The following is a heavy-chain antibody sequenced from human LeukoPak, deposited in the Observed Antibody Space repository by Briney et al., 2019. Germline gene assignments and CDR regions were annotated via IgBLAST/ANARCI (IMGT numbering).Heavy chain of an antibody. CDR3: ARAIYGDSVDY. Sequence: SETLSLICTVSGDSISSGGYYWSWIRQHPGKGLEWIGYIYYSGSTYYNPSLKSRVTISVDTSKNQFSLKLSSVTAADTAVYYCARAIYGDSVDYWGQGTLVTVSS. J-gene: IGHJ4*02. CDR2: IYYSGST. D-gene: IGHD4-17*01. CDR1: GDSISSGGYY. V-gene: IGHV4-31*03.